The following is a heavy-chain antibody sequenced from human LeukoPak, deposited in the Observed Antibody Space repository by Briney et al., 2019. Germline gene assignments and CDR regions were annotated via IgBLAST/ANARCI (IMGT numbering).Heavy chain of an antibody. V-gene: IGHV3-74*01. CDR2: INSDGSST. CDR1: GFTLSTYW. CDR3: VRDNGESYYGMGY. J-gene: IGHJ4*02. D-gene: IGHD1-26*01. Sequence: GGSLRLSCAASGFTLSTYWMHWVRQAPGKGLVWVSRINSDGSSTSYADSVKGRFTISRDNAKNTLYLQMNSLRAEDTAVYYCVRDNGESYYGMGYWGQGTLVTVSS.